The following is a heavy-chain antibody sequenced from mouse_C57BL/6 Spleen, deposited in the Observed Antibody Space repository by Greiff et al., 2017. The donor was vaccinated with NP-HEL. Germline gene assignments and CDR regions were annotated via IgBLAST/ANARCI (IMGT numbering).Heavy chain of an antibody. D-gene: IGHD4-1*01. CDR2: INPSTGGT. CDR1: GYSFTGYY. Sequence: EVQLQQSGPELVKPGASVKISCKASGYSFTGYYMNWVKQSPEKSLEWIGEINPSTGGTTYNQKFKAKATVTVDKSSSTAYMQLKSLTSEDSAVYYCARGILGRDYFDYWGQGTTLTVSS. CDR3: ARGILGRDYFDY. J-gene: IGHJ2*01. V-gene: IGHV1-42*01.